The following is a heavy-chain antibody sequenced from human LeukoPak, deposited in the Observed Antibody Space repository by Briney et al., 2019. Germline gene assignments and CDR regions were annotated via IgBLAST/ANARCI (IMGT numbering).Heavy chain of an antibody. CDR2: INSDGINT. V-gene: IGHV3-74*01. D-gene: IGHD3-22*01. J-gene: IGHJ5*02. CDR3: ARDLGQYHDTSDNWFDP. Sequence: GGSLRLSCAASGFTFSSYWMHWVRQAPGKGLVWVSRINSDGINTSYADSVKGRFTISRDNAKNTLNLQMNSLRAEDTAVYYCARDLGQYHDTSDNWFDPWGQGTLVTVSS. CDR1: GFTFSSYW.